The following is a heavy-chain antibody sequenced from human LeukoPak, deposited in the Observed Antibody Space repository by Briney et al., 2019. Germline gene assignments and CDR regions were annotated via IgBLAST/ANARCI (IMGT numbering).Heavy chain of an antibody. J-gene: IGHJ4*02. CDR1: GFTFSSYS. D-gene: IGHD3-10*01. V-gene: IGHV3-21*01. CDR3: ARGGVVRGVSDY. CDR2: ISGSSYI. Sequence: PGGSLRLSCAASGFTFSSYSMNWVRQAPGKGLEWVSSISGSSYIYYADSVKGRFTISRDNAKNSLYLQMNSLRAEDTAVYYCARGGVVRGVSDYWGQGTLVTVSS.